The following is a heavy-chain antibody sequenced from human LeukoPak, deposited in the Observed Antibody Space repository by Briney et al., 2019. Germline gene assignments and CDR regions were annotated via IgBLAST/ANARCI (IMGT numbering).Heavy chain of an antibody. V-gene: IGHV3-48*03. CDR1: GFTFSNYE. J-gene: IGHJ6*02. CDR2: ISGSGGTI. D-gene: IGHD3-10*01. CDR3: ARFRQQIAYYYYYAVDV. Sequence: GGSLRLSCAASGFTFSNYEMNWVRQAPGKGLEWVSYISGSGGTIYNADSVEGRFTISRDNAKNSLYLQMNSLTAEDTAVYYCARFRQQIAYYYYYAVDVWGQGTTVTVSS.